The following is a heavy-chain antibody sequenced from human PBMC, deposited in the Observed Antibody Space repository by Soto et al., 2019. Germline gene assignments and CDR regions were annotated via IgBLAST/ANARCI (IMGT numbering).Heavy chain of an antibody. V-gene: IGHV1-2*02. D-gene: IGHD3-22*01. CDR3: ARDRDDYDSSGLLDY. J-gene: IGHJ4*02. Sequence: GASVKVSCKASGYTFTGYYMHWVRQAPGQGLEWMGWINPNSGGTNYAQKFQGRVTMTRDTPISTAYMELSRLRSDDTAVYYCARDRDDYDSSGLLDYWGQGTMVTVSP. CDR1: GYTFTGYY. CDR2: INPNSGGT.